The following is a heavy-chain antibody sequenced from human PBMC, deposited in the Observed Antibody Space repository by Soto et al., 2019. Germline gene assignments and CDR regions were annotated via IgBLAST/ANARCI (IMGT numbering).Heavy chain of an antibody. Sequence: ASVKVSCKASGYTFTSYYMHWVRQAPGQGLEWMAIINPSGGSTNFAQKFQGRITITADESTSTAYMELSSLRSEDTAVYYCARAGGSGSYQPGFDYWGQGTLVTVSS. D-gene: IGHD1-26*01. CDR3: ARAGGSGSYQPGFDY. CDR2: INPSGGST. V-gene: IGHV1-46*01. CDR1: GYTFTSYY. J-gene: IGHJ4*02.